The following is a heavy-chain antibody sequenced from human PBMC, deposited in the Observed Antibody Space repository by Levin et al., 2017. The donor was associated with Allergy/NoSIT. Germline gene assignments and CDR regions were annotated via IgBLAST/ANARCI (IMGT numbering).Heavy chain of an antibody. CDR3: ASGDYYGSGSYQSYWYFDL. Sequence: KISCKASGGTFSSYAISWVRQAPGQGLEWMGGIIPIFGTANYAQKFQGRVTITADESTSTAYMELSSLRSEDTAVYYCASGDYYGSGSYQSYWYFDLWGRGTLVTVSS. V-gene: IGHV1-69*01. D-gene: IGHD3-10*01. J-gene: IGHJ2*01. CDR2: IIPIFGTA. CDR1: GGTFSSYA.